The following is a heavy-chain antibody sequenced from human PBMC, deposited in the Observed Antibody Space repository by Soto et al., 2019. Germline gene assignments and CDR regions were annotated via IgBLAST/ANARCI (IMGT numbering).Heavy chain of an antibody. J-gene: IGHJ4*02. CDR1: GFPVSLSH. D-gene: IGHD6-13*01. Sequence: GGSLRLSCVVSGFPVSLSHMMWVRQAPGKGLEGVSVIYNHGQINYVDPVKGRFTIARDNSKNTIYLQMNSLKVEDTAVYYCVRVHGAARHWGQGALVTVSS. CDR3: VRVHGAARH. CDR2: IYNHGQI. V-gene: IGHV3-53*01.